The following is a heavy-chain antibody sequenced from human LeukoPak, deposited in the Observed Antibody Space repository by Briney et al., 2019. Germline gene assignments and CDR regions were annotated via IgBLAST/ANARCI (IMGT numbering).Heavy chain of an antibody. CDR1: GGTFSSYA. J-gene: IGHJ5*02. V-gene: IGHV1-69*05. D-gene: IGHD2-21*01. CDR3: ARDPHMERGLDP. CDR2: IIPIFGTA. Sequence: SVKVSCKASGGTFSSYAISWVRQAPGQGLEWMGRIIPIFGTANYAQKFQGRVTITTDESTSTAYTELSSLRSEDTAVYYCARDPHMERGLDPWGQGTLVTVSS.